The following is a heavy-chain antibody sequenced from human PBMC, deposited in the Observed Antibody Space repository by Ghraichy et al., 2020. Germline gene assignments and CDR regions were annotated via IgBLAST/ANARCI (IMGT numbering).Heavy chain of an antibody. D-gene: IGHD4-17*01. CDR1: GFTFDDYA. J-gene: IGHJ4*02. Sequence: GGSLRLSCAASGFTFDDYAMHWVRQAPGKGLEWVSGISWNSGSIGYADSVKGRFTISRDNAKNSLYLQMNSLRAEDTALYYCAKDMNKFPDYAEDYWGQGTLVTVSS. CDR3: AKDMNKFPDYAEDY. CDR2: ISWNSGSI. V-gene: IGHV3-9*01.